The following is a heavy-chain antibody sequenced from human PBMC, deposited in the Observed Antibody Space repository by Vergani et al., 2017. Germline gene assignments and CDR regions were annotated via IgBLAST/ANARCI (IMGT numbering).Heavy chain of an antibody. CDR3: ARESNTYYYDSSGDYFDY. CDR1: GFTFCSYA. D-gene: IGHD3-22*01. CDR2: ISYDGSNK. V-gene: IGHV3-30*01. J-gene: IGHJ4*02. Sequence: QVQLVESGGGVVQPGRSLRLSCAASGFTFCSYAMHWVRQAPGKGLEWVAVISYDGSNKYYADSVKGRFTISRDNSKNTLYLQMNSLRAEDTAVYCCARESNTYYYDSSGDYFDYWGQGTLVTVSS.